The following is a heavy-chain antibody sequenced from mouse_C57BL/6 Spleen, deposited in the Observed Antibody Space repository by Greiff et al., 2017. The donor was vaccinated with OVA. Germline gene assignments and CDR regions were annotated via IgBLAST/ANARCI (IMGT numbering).Heavy chain of an antibody. CDR2: IYPGDGDT. J-gene: IGHJ3*01. CDR3: ARGGDYDEDFAY. CDR1: GYAFSSSW. D-gene: IGHD2-4*01. V-gene: IGHV1-82*01. Sequence: VQLQQSGPELVKPGASVKISCEASGYAFSSSWMNWVKQRPGKGLEWIGRIYPGDGDTNYNGKFKGKATLTADKSSSTAYMQLSSLTSEDSAVYFCARGGDYDEDFAYWGQGTLVTVSA.